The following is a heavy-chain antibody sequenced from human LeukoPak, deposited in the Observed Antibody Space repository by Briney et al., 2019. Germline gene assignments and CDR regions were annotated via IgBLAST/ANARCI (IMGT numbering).Heavy chain of an antibody. V-gene: IGHV4-30-4*08. CDR1: GGSISSGDYY. CDR3: ARVETEGLYYDY. J-gene: IGHJ4*02. CDR2: IYYSGST. Sequence: ASETLSLTCTVSGGSISSGDYYWSWIRQPPGKGLEWIGYIYYSGSTYYNPSLKSRVTISVDTSKNQFSLELSSVTAADTAVYYCARVETEGLYYDYWGQGTLVTVSS.